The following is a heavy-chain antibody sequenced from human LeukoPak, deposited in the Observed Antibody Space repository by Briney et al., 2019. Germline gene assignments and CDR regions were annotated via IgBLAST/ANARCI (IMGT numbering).Heavy chain of an antibody. V-gene: IGHV1-18*01. D-gene: IGHD3-22*01. CDR2: ISAHNGNT. J-gene: IGHJ4*02. Sequence: ASVKVSCKASGYTFTSYGISWVRQAPGQGLEWMGWISAHNGNTNYAQKLQGRVTMTTDTSTSTAYMELRSLRSDDTAVYYCARDFSTDYYDSSGYLNFDYWGQGTLVTVSS. CDR1: GYTFTSYG. CDR3: ARDFSTDYYDSSGYLNFDY.